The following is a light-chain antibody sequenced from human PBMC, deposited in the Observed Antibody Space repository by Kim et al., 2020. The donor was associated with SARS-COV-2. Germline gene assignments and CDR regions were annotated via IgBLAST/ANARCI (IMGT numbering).Light chain of an antibody. CDR3: QQYDNWSPLT. J-gene: IGKJ4*01. CDR2: DAS. CDR1: QIISNY. Sequence: EIVMTQSPATLSVSPGESATLSCRASQIISNYLAWYQQKPGQAPRLLIFDASTRATDIPARFAGSGSGTEFTLTISSLESGDFGVYYCQQYDNWSPLTFGGGTKVEI. V-gene: IGKV3-15*01.